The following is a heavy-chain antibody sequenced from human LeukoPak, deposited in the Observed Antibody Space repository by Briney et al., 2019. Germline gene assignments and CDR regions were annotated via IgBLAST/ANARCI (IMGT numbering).Heavy chain of an antibody. CDR3: ASMFTSRWLPSY. CDR2: IYPGDSDT. J-gene: IGHJ1*01. D-gene: IGHD6-19*01. V-gene: IGHV5-51*04. Sequence: ESLKISCNGAGYSFTSYWIGWVRQMPGKFLEWMGIIYPGDSDTIYSPSFQDQVTISADKPISRACLQWSSVKPSHTAMYDRASMFTSRWLPSYWGQATLVTVSS. CDR1: GYSFTSYW.